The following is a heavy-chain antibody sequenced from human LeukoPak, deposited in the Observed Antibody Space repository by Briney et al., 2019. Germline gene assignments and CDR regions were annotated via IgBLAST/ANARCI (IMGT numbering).Heavy chain of an antibody. CDR1: GFTFSSYS. Sequence: GGSLRLSCAASGFTFSSYSMNRVRQAPGKGLEWVSSISSSSSYIYYADSVKGRFTISRDNSKNTLYLQMNSLRAEDTAVYYCARDPVRYYFDYWGQGTLVTVSS. CDR3: ARDPVRYYFDY. V-gene: IGHV3-21*04. J-gene: IGHJ4*02. CDR2: ISSSSSYI.